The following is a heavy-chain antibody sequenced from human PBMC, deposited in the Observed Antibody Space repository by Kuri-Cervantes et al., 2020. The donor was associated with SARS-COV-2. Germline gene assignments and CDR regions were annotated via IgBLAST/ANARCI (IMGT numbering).Heavy chain of an antibody. D-gene: IGHD3-16*02. CDR2: VSAYNGNT. V-gene: IGHV1-18*01. Sequence: ASVKVSCRASGYTFTSYGISWVRQAPGQGLEWMGWVSAYNGNTNYAQKLQGRVTMTTDTSTSTADMELRSLRSDDTAVYYCAREHRMITFGGVIDHFDYWGQGTLVTVSS. J-gene: IGHJ4*02. CDR3: AREHRMITFGGVIDHFDY. CDR1: GYTFTSYG.